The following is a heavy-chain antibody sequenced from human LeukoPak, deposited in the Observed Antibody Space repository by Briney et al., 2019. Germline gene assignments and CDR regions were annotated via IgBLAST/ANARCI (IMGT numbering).Heavy chain of an antibody. D-gene: IGHD1-7*01. CDR3: ARVPQNWNYRHPPPRFDY. CDR1: GGSFSGYY. CDR2: INHSGST. V-gene: IGHV4-34*01. Sequence: PSETLSLTCAVYGGSFSGYYWSWIRQPPGKGLEWIGEINHSGSTNYNPSLKSRVTISVGTSKNQFSLKLSSVTAADTAVYYCARVPQNWNYRHPPPRFDYWGQGTLVTVSS. J-gene: IGHJ4*02.